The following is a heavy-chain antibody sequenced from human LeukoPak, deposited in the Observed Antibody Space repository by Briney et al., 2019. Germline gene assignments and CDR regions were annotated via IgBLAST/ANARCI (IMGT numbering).Heavy chain of an antibody. V-gene: IGHV3-48*03. D-gene: IGHD1-26*01. J-gene: IGHJ4*02. CDR2: ISSSGSTI. Sequence: PGGSLRLSCAASGFTFSSYEMNWVRQAPGKGLEWVSYISSSGSTIYYADSVKGRFTISRDNAKNTLYLQMNSLRAEDTAVYYCARGLTSGSYYNVLDYWGQGTLVTVSS. CDR3: ARGLTSGSYYNVLDY. CDR1: GFTFSSYE.